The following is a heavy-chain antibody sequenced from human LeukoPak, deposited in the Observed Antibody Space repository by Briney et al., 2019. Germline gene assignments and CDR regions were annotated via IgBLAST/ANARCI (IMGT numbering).Heavy chain of an antibody. J-gene: IGHJ4*02. Sequence: GGSLRLSCSASGFTFSSYAMHWVRQAPGKGLEYVSAISSNGGSTYYADSVKGRFTISRDNSKNTLYLQMNSLRAEDTAVYYCARDSAKETYGDYEGYWGQGTLVTVSS. CDR2: ISSNGGST. CDR1: GFTFSSYA. CDR3: ARDSAKETYGDYEGY. D-gene: IGHD4-17*01. V-gene: IGHV3-64*04.